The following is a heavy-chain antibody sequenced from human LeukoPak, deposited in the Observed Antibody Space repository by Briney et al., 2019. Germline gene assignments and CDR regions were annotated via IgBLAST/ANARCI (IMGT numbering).Heavy chain of an antibody. D-gene: IGHD2-2*02. J-gene: IGHJ4*02. V-gene: IGHV4-34*01. CDR1: GGSFSGYY. CDR2: INHGGST. CDR3: ARGSCSSTSCYTV. Sequence: PSETLSLTCAVYGGSFSGYYWSWIRQPPGKGLEWIGEINHGGSTNYNPSLKSRVTISVDTSKNQFSLKLSSVTAADTAVYYCARGSCSSTSCYTVWGQGTLVTVSS.